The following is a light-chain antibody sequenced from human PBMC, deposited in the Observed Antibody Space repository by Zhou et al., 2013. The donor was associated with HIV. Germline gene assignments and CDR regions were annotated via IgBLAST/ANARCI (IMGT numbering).Light chain of an antibody. J-gene: IGKJ5*01. CDR1: QSVSSSY. Sequence: EIVLTQSPGTLSLSPGERATLSCRASQSVSSSYLAWYQQKPGQAPRLLIYGASSRATGIPDRFSGSGSGTDFTLTISSLEPEDFAVYYCQQRTNWPPXFGQGTRLXI. CDR2: GAS. CDR3: QQRTNWPPX. V-gene: IGKV3D-20*02.